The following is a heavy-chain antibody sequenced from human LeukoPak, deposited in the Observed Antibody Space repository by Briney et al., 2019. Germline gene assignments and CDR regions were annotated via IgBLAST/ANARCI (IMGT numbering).Heavy chain of an antibody. D-gene: IGHD6-19*01. CDR2: IYYSGST. CDR1: GGSISSSSYY. J-gene: IGHJ4*02. CDR3: ARYRSWYSFDY. V-gene: IGHV4-39*01. Sequence: SETLSLTCSVSGGSISSSSYYWSWIRQPPGKGLEWIGNIYYSGSTYYNPSLKSRVSLSVDTSKNQFSLKLSPVAAADTAVYYCARYRSWYSFDYWGQGTLVTVSS.